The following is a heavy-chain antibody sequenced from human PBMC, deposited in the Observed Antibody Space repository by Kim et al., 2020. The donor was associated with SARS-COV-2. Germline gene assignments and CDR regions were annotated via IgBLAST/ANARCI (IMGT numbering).Heavy chain of an antibody. Sequence: GGSLRLSCAASGFTFSSYGMHWVRQAPGKGLEWVAVIWYDGSNKYYADSVKGRFTISRDNSKNTLYLQMNSLRAEDTAVYYCARGHMDYDFWSGLYGMDVWGQGTTVTVSS. CDR1: GFTFSSYG. D-gene: IGHD3-3*01. V-gene: IGHV3-33*01. J-gene: IGHJ6*02. CDR3: ARGHMDYDFWSGLYGMDV. CDR2: IWYDGSNK.